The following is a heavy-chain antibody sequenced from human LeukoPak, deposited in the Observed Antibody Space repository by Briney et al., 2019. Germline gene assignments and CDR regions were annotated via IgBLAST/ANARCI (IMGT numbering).Heavy chain of an antibody. CDR2: IYYSGST. CDR3: ARGHSYYYYGMDV. CDR1: GGSISSGDYY. Sequence: SQTLSLTCTVSGGSISSGDYYWSWIRQPPGRGLEWIGYIYYSGSTYYNPSLKSRVTISVDTSKNQFSLKLSSVTAADTAVYYCARGHSYYYYGMDVWGQGTTVTVSS. J-gene: IGHJ6*02. V-gene: IGHV4-30-4*01.